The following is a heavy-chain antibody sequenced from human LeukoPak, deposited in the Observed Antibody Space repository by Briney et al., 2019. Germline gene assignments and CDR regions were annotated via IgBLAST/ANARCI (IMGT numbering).Heavy chain of an antibody. V-gene: IGHV4-39*07. J-gene: IGHJ4*02. D-gene: IGHD3-10*01. CDR1: GGSISSSTYY. Sequence: SETLSLTRTVSGGSISSSTYYWGWIRQPPGKGLEWIGTIYYRGTTNYNPSLKSRVTISVDTSKNQFSLKLSSVTAADTAVYYCARGERYYYGSGSYYDFDYWGQGTLVTVSS. CDR2: IYYRGTT. CDR3: ARGERYYYGSGSYYDFDY.